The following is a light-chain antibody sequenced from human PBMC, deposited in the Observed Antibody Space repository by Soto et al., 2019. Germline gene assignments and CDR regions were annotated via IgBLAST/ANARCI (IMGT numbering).Light chain of an antibody. CDR3: QQYNASPYT. CDR2: DAS. Sequence: DIQMTQSPSTLSASVGDRVTITCRASQSISRGLAWYQQKPGKAPELLSYDASSSESGVPSRFSGSGSGTEFTLTISSLQPDDFATYYCQQYNASPYTFGQGTKLEI. CDR1: QSISRG. J-gene: IGKJ2*01. V-gene: IGKV1-5*01.